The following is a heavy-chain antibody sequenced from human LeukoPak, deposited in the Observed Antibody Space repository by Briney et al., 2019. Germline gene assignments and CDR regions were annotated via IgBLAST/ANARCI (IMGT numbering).Heavy chain of an antibody. V-gene: IGHV4-30-2*01. CDR3: ARTYPNSGSVDY. D-gene: IGHD1-26*01. J-gene: IGHJ4*02. Sequence: SSETLSLTCAVSGGSISSGCYSWSWLRQPPGKALEWIGYIYHSGSTYYNPSLKSRVTISVDRSKNQFSLKLSSVTAADTAVYYCARTYPNSGSVDYWGQGTLVTVSS. CDR2: IYHSGST. CDR1: GGSISSGCYS.